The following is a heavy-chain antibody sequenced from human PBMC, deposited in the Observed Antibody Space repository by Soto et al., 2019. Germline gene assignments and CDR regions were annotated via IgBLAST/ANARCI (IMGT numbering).Heavy chain of an antibody. V-gene: IGHV1-18*01. J-gene: IGHJ5*02. Sequence: ASVKVCCKASGYTFTSYGISCVRQATGQGLEWMGWISAYNGNTNYAQKLQGRVTMTTDTSTSTAYMELRSLRSDDTAVYYCARGKSFNDFWSGPFAPWGQGPLVTVSS. CDR2: ISAYNGNT. CDR1: GYTFTSYG. D-gene: IGHD3-3*01. CDR3: ARGKSFNDFWSGPFAP.